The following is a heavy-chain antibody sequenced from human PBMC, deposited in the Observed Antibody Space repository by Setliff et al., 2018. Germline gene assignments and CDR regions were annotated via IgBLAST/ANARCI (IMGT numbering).Heavy chain of an antibody. V-gene: IGHV1-8*02. CDR3: ARAQSWSGGPYYFDN. CDR1: GYTFTSYD. J-gene: IGHJ4*02. CDR2: MNPNSGNT. Sequence: EASVKVSCKASGYTFTSYDIYWVRQATGQGLEWMGWMNPNSGNTGYAQKFQGRVTMTRNTSISTAYMDLSSLRFEDTAVYYCARAQSWSGGPYYFDNWGQGTLVTVSS. D-gene: IGHD3-3*01.